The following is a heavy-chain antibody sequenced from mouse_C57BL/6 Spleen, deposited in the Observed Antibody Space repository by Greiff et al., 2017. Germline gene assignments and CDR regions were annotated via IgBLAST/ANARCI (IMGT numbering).Heavy chain of an antibody. Sequence: EVQLQQSGAELVRPGASVKLSCTASGFNITDYYMHWVKQRPEQGLEWIGRIDPEDGDTEYAPKFQGKATMTADTSSNTAYLQLSSLTSEDTAVYYCTTPYSNYVDYYAMDYGGQGTSVTVSS. D-gene: IGHD2-5*01. CDR1: GFNITDYY. J-gene: IGHJ4*01. CDR3: TTPYSNYVDYYAMDY. V-gene: IGHV14-1*01. CDR2: IDPEDGDT.